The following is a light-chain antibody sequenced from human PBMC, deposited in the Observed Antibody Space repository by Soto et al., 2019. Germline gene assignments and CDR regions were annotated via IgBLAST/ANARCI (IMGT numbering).Light chain of an antibody. J-gene: IGKJ1*01. Sequence: VMTQTPATLSVSPGEIGNISCRDCKSVXXNLAWYQQKPGQAPRLLIYGASTRATGIPARFSGSGSGTEFTLTISSLQPDDFATYYCQQYNSYSPAFGQGTKVEIK. CDR3: QQYNSYSPA. V-gene: IGKV3-15*01. CDR2: GAS. CDR1: KSVXXN.